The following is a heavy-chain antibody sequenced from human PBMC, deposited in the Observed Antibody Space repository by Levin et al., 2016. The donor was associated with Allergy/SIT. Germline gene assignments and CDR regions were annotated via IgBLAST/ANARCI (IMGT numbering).Heavy chain of an antibody. J-gene: IGHJ5*02. D-gene: IGHD1-7*01. CDR2: INPNSGGT. CDR3: ARDIKADWNYVGTP. CDR1: GYTFTGYY. Sequence: ASVKVSCKASGYTFTGYYMHWVRQAPGQGLEWMGWINPNSGGTNYAQKFQGRVTMTRDTSISTAYMELSRLRSDDTAVYYCARDIKADWNYVGTPWGQGTLVTVSS. V-gene: IGHV1-2*02.